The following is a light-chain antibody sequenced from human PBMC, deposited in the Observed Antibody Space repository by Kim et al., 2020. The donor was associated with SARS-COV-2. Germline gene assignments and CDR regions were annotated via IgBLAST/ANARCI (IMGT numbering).Light chain of an antibody. CDR1: QSLLYSHGLNY. V-gene: IGKV2-28*01. CDR3: MQALDIPIT. Sequence: DIVMTQSPLSLPVTPGEPASISCRSSQSLLYSHGLNYLDWHLQKPGQSPQLLIYMGSNRASGVPDRFSGSGSGTNFTLKINRVEAEDVVVYYCMQALDIPITFGQGTRLEIK. J-gene: IGKJ5*01. CDR2: MGS.